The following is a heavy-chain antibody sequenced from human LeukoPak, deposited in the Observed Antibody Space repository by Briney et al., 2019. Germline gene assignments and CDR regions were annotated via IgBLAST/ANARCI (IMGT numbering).Heavy chain of an antibody. V-gene: IGHV4-59*01. CDR3: ASGNFWSGYYPYFDY. CDR1: GGSISSYY. CDR2: IYYSGST. J-gene: IGHJ4*02. D-gene: IGHD3-3*01. Sequence: SETLSLTCTVSGGSISSYYWSWIRQPPGKGLEWIGYIYYSGSTNYNPSLKSRVTISVDTSKNQFSLKLSSVTAADTAVYYCASGNFWSGYYPYFDYWGQGTLVTVSS.